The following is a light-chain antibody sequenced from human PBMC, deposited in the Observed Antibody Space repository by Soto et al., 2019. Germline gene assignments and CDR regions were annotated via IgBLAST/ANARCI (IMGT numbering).Light chain of an antibody. Sequence: QTVVTQPPSASGTPGQTVSISCSGSSSNIGSNYVSWYQKLPGTAPKLLIHKKTQRPSGVPDRFYASKSGTSASLAISGLRSEDEGDYYCATWDDSLSAWVFGGGTKLTVL. V-gene: IGLV1-47*01. CDR1: SSNIGSNY. CDR3: ATWDDSLSAWV. CDR2: KKT. J-gene: IGLJ3*02.